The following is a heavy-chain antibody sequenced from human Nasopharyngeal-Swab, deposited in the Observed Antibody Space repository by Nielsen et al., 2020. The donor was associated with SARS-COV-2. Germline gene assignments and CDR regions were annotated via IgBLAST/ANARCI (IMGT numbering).Heavy chain of an antibody. J-gene: IGHJ6*02. D-gene: IGHD2-2*01. Sequence: GESLKISCKGSGYSFTSYWIGWARQMPGKGLEWMGIIHPGDSDTRYSPSFQGQVTISADKSISTAYLQWSSLKASDTAMYYCARSMPSRYYYYGMDVWGQGTTVTVSS. V-gene: IGHV5-51*01. CDR2: IHPGDSDT. CDR3: ARSMPSRYYYYGMDV. CDR1: GYSFTSYW.